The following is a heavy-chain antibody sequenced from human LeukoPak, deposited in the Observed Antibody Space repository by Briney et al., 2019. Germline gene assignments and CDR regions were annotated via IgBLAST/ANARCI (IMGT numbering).Heavy chain of an antibody. D-gene: IGHD4-11*01. CDR2: IYHSGST. CDR1: GGSISSGGYS. CDR3: ARNSDYSNYVLDY. V-gene: IGHV4-30-2*01. Sequence: SQTLSLTCAVSGGSISSGGYSWSWIRQPPGKGLEWIGYIYHSGSTYYNPSLKSRVTISVDRSKNQFSLKLSSVTAADTAVYYCARNSDYSNYVLDYWGQGTLVTVSS. J-gene: IGHJ4*02.